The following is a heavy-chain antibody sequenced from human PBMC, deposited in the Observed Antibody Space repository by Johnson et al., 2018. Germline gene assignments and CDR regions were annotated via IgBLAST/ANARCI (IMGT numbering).Heavy chain of an antibody. CDR1: GGSISSSY. V-gene: IGHV4-59*01. CDR2: VSHSGGP. Sequence: QVQLQESGPGLVKXSETLSLTCTVSGGSISSSYWSWIRQPPGKGLEWIGYVSHSGGPHYNPSLESRVTISVDTSKNQFSLRLSSVTAADTAVYYCARHYCDSCGTYFQYWGQGTLVTVSS. J-gene: IGHJ1*01. D-gene: IGHD3-22*01. CDR3: ARHYCDSCGTYFQY.